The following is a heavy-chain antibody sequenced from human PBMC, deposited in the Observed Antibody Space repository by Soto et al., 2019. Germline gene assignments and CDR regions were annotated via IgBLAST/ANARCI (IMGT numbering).Heavy chain of an antibody. V-gene: IGHV4-31*03. CDR1: GGSISSGGYY. J-gene: IGHJ6*02. CDR2: IYYSRST. CDR3: ARVPRPYYYGMDV. Sequence: TLSLTCTVSGGSISSGGYYWSWIRQHPGKGLEWIGYIYYSRSTYYNPSLKSRVAISVDTSKNQFSLKLSSVTAADTAVYYCARVPRPYYYGMDVWGQGTTVTVSS.